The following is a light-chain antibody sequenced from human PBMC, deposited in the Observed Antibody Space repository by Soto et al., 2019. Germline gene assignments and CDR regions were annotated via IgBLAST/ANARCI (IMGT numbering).Light chain of an antibody. J-gene: IGLJ2*01. Sequence: QSALTQPASVSGSPGQSITISCTGTSSDVGSHNLVSWYQQHPGKAPKLIIYYVTKRPSGVSDRFSASKSGDTASLTISGLQPEDEAVYYCCSYAGSMTVVFGGGTKLTVL. CDR3: CSYAGSMTVV. CDR2: YVT. V-gene: IGLV2-23*02. CDR1: SSDVGSHNL.